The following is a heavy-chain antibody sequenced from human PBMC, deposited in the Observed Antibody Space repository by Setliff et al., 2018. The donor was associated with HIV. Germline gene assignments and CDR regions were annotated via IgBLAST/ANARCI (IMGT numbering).Heavy chain of an antibody. V-gene: IGHV4-39*01. J-gene: IGHJ5*02. CDR2: IYHSGKT. CDR1: GGSISDNKYY. Sequence: SETLSLTCSVSGGSISDNKYYWSWIRQPPGKGLEWTGSIYHSGKTYYNPSLKSRLTISVDTSKNQFSLKLGSVTAADTAVYYCASRVYYYDSSGYLREEGFDPWGQGTLVTVSS. D-gene: IGHD3-22*01. CDR3: ASRVYYYDSSGYLREEGFDP.